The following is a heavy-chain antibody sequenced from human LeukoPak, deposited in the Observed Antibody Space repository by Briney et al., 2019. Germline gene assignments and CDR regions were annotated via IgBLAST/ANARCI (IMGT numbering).Heavy chain of an antibody. J-gene: IGHJ4*02. CDR2: ISYDGNNK. D-gene: IGHD3-16*02. V-gene: IGHV3-30*18. CDR3: AKAGLGELSLCHY. CDR1: GFTFSRYG. Sequence: PGRSLRLSCAASGFTFSRYGMHWVRQAPGKGLEWVAVISYDGNNKYYADSVKGRFTISRDNSENTLYLQMNSLRAEDTAVYYCAKAGLGELSLCHYWGQGTLVTVSS.